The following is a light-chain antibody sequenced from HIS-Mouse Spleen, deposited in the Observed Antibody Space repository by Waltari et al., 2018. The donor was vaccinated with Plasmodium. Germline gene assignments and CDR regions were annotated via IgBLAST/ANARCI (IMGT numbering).Light chain of an antibody. CDR1: QSVSSSY. Sequence: EIVLTHSPGTLPLSPGERATLSSRPSQSVSSSYLAWYQQKPGQAPRFLIHGASSRATGIPDRFGGSGSGTDFTLTISRLEPEDFAVYYGQQYGSSPITFGQGTRLEIK. CDR2: GAS. V-gene: IGKV3-20*01. J-gene: IGKJ5*01. CDR3: QQYGSSPIT.